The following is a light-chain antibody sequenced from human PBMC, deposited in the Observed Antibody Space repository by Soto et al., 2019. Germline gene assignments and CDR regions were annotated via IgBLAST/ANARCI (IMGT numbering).Light chain of an antibody. J-gene: IGKJ2*01. CDR2: GAS. CDR1: QSVSSAY. V-gene: IGKV3-20*01. CDR3: QQSGSSFYT. Sequence: EIVLTQSPGTLSLSPGERATLSCRASQSVSSAYLDWYQQIPGQAPRLLIYGASSRVTGIPDRFSGSGSGTDFTRTISGLEPEDFSFYDCQQSGSSFYTFGQGTKLDIK.